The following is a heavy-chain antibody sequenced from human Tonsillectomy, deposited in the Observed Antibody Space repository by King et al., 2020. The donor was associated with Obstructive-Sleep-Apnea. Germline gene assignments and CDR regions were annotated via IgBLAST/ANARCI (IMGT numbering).Heavy chain of an antibody. CDR2: IRSEFYGGTT. D-gene: IGHD2-15*01. J-gene: IGHJ6*02. CDR3: TSYCSGGSCTVFYYYAMDV. V-gene: IGHV3-49*03. CDR1: DFTFGDYA. Sequence: VQLVESGGGLVQPGRSLRLSCTAADFTFGDYALSWFRQAPGKGLEWVGFIRSEFYGGTTDYAASVKGRFTISRDDSKSMAYLQMNSLTTEDTAVYYCTSYCSGGSCTVFYYYAMDVWGQGTTVTVSS.